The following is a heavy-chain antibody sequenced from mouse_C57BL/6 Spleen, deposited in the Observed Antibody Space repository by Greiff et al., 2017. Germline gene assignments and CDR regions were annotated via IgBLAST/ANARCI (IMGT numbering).Heavy chain of an antibody. V-gene: IGHV5-4*01. J-gene: IGHJ4*01. Sequence: EVQGVESGGGLVKPGGSLKLSCAASGFTFSSYAMSWVRQTPEKRLEWVATISDGGSYTYYPDNVKGRFTISRDNAKNNLYLQMSHLKSEDTAMXYCARGYGSSGRAMDYWGQGTSVTVSS. CDR1: GFTFSSYA. CDR2: ISDGGSYT. CDR3: ARGYGSSGRAMDY. D-gene: IGHD1-1*01.